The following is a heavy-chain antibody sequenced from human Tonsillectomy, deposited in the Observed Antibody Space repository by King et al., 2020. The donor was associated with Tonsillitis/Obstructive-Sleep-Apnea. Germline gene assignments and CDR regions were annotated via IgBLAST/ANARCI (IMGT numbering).Heavy chain of an antibody. Sequence: QLVQSGAEVKKPGSSVKVSCKASGVTFSSYAISWVRQAPGPGLEWMGGIIPIFATANYAQKFQGRVTITADASTSTAYMALSSLRSEDTAVYYCARNGDLYVYYYYMDVWGKGTTVTVSS. V-gene: IGHV1-69*12. D-gene: IGHD2-21*02. CDR2: IIPIFATA. CDR1: GVTFSSYA. J-gene: IGHJ6*03. CDR3: ARNGDLYVYYYYMDV.